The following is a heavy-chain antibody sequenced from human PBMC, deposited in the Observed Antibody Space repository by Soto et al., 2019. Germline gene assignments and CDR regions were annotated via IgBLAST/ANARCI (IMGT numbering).Heavy chain of an antibody. CDR3: ARQHTIFGVVLDAFDI. J-gene: IGHJ3*02. CDR1: GYSFTSYW. D-gene: IGHD3-3*01. Sequence: GESLKISCKGSGYSFTSYWIGWVRQMPGKGLEWMGIIYPGDSDTRYSPSFQGQVTISADKSISTAYLQWSSLKASDTAMYYCARQHTIFGVVLDAFDIWAQGTMVPVSS. V-gene: IGHV5-51*01. CDR2: IYPGDSDT.